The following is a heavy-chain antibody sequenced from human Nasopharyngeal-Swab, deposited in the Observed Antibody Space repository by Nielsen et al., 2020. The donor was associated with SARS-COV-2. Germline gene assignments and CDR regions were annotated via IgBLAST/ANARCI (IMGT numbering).Heavy chain of an antibody. J-gene: IGHJ4*02. CDR3: ARSSWFWDLDY. D-gene: IGHD6-13*01. Sequence: SETLPLTCTVSGGSIRSSTFYWGWIRQPPGKGLEWIGSIFHSGSAYYNPSLQRRVTLSVDPSKNHFSLKLSSVTAADTAIYYCARSSWFWDLDYWGQGTLVPVSA. CDR2: IFHSGSA. CDR1: GGSIRSSTFY. V-gene: IGHV4-39*02.